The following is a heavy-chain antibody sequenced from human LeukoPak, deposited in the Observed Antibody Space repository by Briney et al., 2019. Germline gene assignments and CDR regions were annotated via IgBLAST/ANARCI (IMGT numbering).Heavy chain of an antibody. J-gene: IGHJ3*02. D-gene: IGHD2-21*02. CDR1: GGSISTSSYY. CDR3: ARHDFFGADAFDI. Sequence: SETLSLTCTVPGGSISTSSYYWGWIRQPPGKGLEWIGNIYYSGSTYYNPSLKSQVTISVDTSKNQFSLKVTSVTAADTAVYYCARHDFFGADAFDIWSQGTMVTVSS. CDR2: IYYSGST. V-gene: IGHV4-39*01.